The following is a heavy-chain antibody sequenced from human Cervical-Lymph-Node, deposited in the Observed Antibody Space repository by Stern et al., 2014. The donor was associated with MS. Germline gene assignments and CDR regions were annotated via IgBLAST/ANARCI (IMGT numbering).Heavy chain of an antibody. J-gene: IGHJ5*02. D-gene: IGHD1-14*01. CDR2: ISRTSTTM. CDR1: GFTFSSYI. V-gene: IGHV3-48*02. CDR3: ARARTSNGWYDH. Sequence: EVQLVESGGGLVQPGGSLRLSCAASGFTFSSYIMNWVRQAPGKGLEWVSSISRTSTTMSYTDSVRGRFNISRDNAKNSLYLQMNSLRDEDTAVYYCARARTSNGWYDHWGQGTLVTVSS.